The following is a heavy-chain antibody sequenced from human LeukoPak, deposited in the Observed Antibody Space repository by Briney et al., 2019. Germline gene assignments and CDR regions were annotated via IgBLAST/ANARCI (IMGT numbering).Heavy chain of an antibody. V-gene: IGHV4-39*01. CDR2: IYYSGST. CDR1: GGSISSSSYY. Sequence: SETLSLTCTVSGGSISSSSYYWGWIRQPPGKGLEWIGSIYYSGSTYYNPSLKSRVTISVDTSKNQFSLKLSSVTAADTAVYYCARSPRYGSGSGLHWGQGTLVTVSS. CDR3: ARSPRYGSGSGLH. D-gene: IGHD3-10*01. J-gene: IGHJ4*02.